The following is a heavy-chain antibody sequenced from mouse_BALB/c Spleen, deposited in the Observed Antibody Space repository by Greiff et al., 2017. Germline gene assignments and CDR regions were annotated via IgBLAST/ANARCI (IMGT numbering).Heavy chain of an antibody. D-gene: IGHD1-1*01. V-gene: IGHV1-80*01. J-gene: IGHJ4*01. CDR3: ARDYYGSSPPY. CDR2: IYPGDGDT. Sequence: VMLVESGAELVRPGSSVKISCKASGYAFSSYWMNWVKQRPGQGLEWIGQIYPGDGDTNYNGKFKGKATLTADKSSSTAYMQLSSLTSEDSAVYFCARDYYGSSPPYWGQGTSVTVSS. CDR1: GYAFSSYW.